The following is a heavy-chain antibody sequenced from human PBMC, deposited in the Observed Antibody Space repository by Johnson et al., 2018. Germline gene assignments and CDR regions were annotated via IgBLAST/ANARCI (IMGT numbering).Heavy chain of an antibody. V-gene: IGHV3-30*18. CDR1: GFTFSSYG. CDR2: ISYDGSNK. D-gene: IGHD1-26*01. J-gene: IGHJ3*02. CDR3: AKSDLPSGSSSPDAFDS. Sequence: QLVETGGGVVLPGRSLRLSCAASGFTFSSYGMHWVRQAPGKGLGWVAVISYDGSNKYYADSVKGRLTISKDNSKTTVYLQMNSLRVEETAGYYCAKSDLPSGSSSPDAFDSWRHGSMGTVSS.